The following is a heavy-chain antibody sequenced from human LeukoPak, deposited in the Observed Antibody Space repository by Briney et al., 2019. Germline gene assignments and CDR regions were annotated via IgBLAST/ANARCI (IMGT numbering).Heavy chain of an antibody. V-gene: IGHV3-23*01. CDR1: GFTFSRYE. CDR3: AKDGDMITFGGVIVHFDY. D-gene: IGHD3-16*02. CDR2: ISGSGGST. Sequence: PGGSLRLSCAASGFTFSRYEMNWVRQAPGKGLEWVSAISGSGGSTYYADSVKGRFTISRDNSKNTLYLQMNSLRAEDTAVYYCAKDGDMITFGGVIVHFDYWGQGTLVTVSS. J-gene: IGHJ4*02.